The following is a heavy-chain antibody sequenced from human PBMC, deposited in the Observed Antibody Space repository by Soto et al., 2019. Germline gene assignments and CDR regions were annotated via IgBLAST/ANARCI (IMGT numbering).Heavy chain of an antibody. CDR2: IRNKINNYVK. CDR3: ARQGMALDFDY. CDR1: GFTFSDAA. Sequence: PGGSLRLSCAASGFTFSDAAIHWVRQASGKGLEWVGLIRNKINNYVKTYDTSVKGRFTVSRDDSKNTVYLQMNSLKTEDTAVYYCARQGMALDFDYWGQGT. D-gene: IGHD6-13*01. V-gene: IGHV3-73*01. J-gene: IGHJ4*02.